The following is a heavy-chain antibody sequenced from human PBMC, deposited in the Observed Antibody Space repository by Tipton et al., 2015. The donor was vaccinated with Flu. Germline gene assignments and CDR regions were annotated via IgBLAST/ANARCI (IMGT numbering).Heavy chain of an antibody. Sequence: TLSLTCTVSGNSIRSASFYWSWIRQPAGKGLEWIGRVYTSGSTNYNPSLKSRVTISLDTSKKEFSLDLRSVTAADTAIYYCARDLKWSSAYYNPFGYWGQGTLVTVSS. V-gene: IGHV4-61*02. J-gene: IGHJ4*02. D-gene: IGHD3-22*01. CDR1: GNSIRSASFY. CDR3: ARDLKWSSAYYNPFGY. CDR2: VYTSGST.